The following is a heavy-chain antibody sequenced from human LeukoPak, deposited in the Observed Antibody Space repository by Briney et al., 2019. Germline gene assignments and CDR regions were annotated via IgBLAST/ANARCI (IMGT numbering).Heavy chain of an antibody. CDR3: AKGARVGALSFDY. V-gene: IGHV3-66*02. Sequence: PGGSLRLSCAASGFTVSSSYMGWVRQAPGRGLEWVSVIYSGGSAYYADSVKGRFTISRDNSKNTLYLQMNSLRAEDTAVYYCAKGARVGALSFDYWGQGTLVTVSS. J-gene: IGHJ4*02. CDR1: GFTVSSSY. D-gene: IGHD1-26*01. CDR2: IYSGGSA.